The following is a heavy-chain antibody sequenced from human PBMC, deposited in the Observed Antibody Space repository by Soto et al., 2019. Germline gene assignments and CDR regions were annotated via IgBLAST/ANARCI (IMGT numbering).Heavy chain of an antibody. CDR3: ARTFFSEWLSIDY. D-gene: IGHD3-3*01. CDR2: ISYDGSYK. V-gene: IGHV3-30*03. J-gene: IGHJ4*02. Sequence: QVQLVESGGGVVQPGRSLRLSCAASGFTFSSYGMHWVRQAPGKGLEWVAVISYDGSYKYYADSVKGRFTISRDNSKNTLYLQMNSLRAEDTAVFYCARTFFSEWLSIDYWGQGTLVTVSS. CDR1: GFTFSSYG.